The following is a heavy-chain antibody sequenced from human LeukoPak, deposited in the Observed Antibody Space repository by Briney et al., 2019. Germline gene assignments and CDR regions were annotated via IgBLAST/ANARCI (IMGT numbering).Heavy chain of an antibody. CDR3: ARDAQGITMVRGATNWFDP. V-gene: IGHV1-46*01. J-gene: IGHJ5*02. Sequence: GASVKVSCKASGYTFTSYYMHWVRQAPGQGLEWMGIINPSGGSTSYAQKFQGRVTITADKSTSTAYMELSSLRSEDTAVYYCARDAQGITMVRGATNWFDPWGQGTLVTVSS. D-gene: IGHD3-10*01. CDR1: GYTFTSYY. CDR2: INPSGGST.